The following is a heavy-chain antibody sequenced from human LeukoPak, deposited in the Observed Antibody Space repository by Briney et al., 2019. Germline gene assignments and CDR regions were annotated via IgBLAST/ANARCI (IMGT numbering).Heavy chain of an antibody. D-gene: IGHD3-22*01. V-gene: IGHV4-4*02. Sequence: SGTLSLTCAVSGGSISSSNWWSWVRQPPGKGLEWIGETYHSGSTNYNPSLKSRVTISVDKSKNQFSLKLSSVTAADTAVYYCARGSYDSSGYKFDPWGQGTLVTVSS. CDR2: TYHSGST. CDR3: ARGSYDSSGYKFDP. J-gene: IGHJ5*02. CDR1: GGSISSSNW.